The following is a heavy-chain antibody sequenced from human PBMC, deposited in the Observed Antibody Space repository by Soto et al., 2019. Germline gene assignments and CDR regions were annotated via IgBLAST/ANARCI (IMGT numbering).Heavy chain of an antibody. J-gene: IGHJ4*02. D-gene: IGHD3-22*01. CDR2: IWHDGSKK. CDR1: GFTFRNYG. Sequence: QVQLVDSGGGVVQPGRSLRLSCAASGFTFRNYGMNWVRQAPGKGLEWVAGIWHDGSKKYYADSVKGRSTISRDNSENMMYLQMNSLRAEDTAVYYCARDADNSGHYSYFDNWGQGTLVTVSS. CDR3: ARDADNSGHYSYFDN. V-gene: IGHV3-33*01.